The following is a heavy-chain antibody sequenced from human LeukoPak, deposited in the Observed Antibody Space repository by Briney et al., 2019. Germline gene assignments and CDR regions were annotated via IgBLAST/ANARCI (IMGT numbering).Heavy chain of an antibody. CDR3: ARDYYCSSTSCSYGAFDI. Sequence: GASVKVSCKASGGTFSSNAISWVRQAPGQGLEWMGGIIPIFGTTNYAQKFQGRVTITTDESTSTAYMELSSLRSEDTAVYYCARDYYCSSTSCSYGAFDIWGQGTMVTVSS. CDR1: GGTFSSNA. D-gene: IGHD2-2*01. J-gene: IGHJ3*02. CDR2: IIPIFGTT. V-gene: IGHV1-69*05.